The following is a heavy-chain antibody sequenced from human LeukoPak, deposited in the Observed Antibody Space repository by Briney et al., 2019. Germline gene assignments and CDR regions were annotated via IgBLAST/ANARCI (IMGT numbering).Heavy chain of an antibody. J-gene: IGHJ6*02. V-gene: IGHV4-59*01. D-gene: IGHD3-10*01. CDR1: GGSISSYY. CDR3: ARYQPRSGSYSYCYGMDV. CDR2: IYYSGST. Sequence: SETLSLTCTVSGGSISSYYWSWIRQPPGKGLEWIGYIYYSGSTNYNPSLKSRVTISVDTSKNQFSLKLSSVTAADTAVYYCARYQPRSGSYSYCYGMDVWGQGTTVTVSS.